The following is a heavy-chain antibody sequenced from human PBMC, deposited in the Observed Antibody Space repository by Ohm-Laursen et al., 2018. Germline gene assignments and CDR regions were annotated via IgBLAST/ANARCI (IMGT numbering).Heavy chain of an antibody. J-gene: IGHJ6*02. CDR1: GGSISSGAYY. Sequence: TLSLTCTVSGGSISSGAYYWSWIRQHPGKGLEWIGYIYYSGSTYYNPSLKSRLTMSIDTSKNQFSLRLSSVTAADTAVYYCARQISIAARTYYYYGMDVWGQGTTVTVSS. CDR2: IYYSGST. D-gene: IGHD6-6*01. V-gene: IGHV4-31*03. CDR3: ARQISIAARTYYYYGMDV.